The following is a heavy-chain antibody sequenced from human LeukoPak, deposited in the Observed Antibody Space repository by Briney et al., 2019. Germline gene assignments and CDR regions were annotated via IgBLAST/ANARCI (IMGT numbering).Heavy chain of an antibody. V-gene: IGHV4-39*07. CDR1: GGSISSSSYY. CDR2: IYYSRST. D-gene: IGHD2-8*01. Sequence: SETLSLTCTVSGGSISSSSYYWGWIRQPPGKGLEWIGSIYYSRSTYYNPSLKSRVTISVDTSKNQFSLKLSSVTAADTAVYYCARDRFTGILYTPGQKNNWFDPWGQGTLVTVSS. CDR3: ARDRFTGILYTPGQKNNWFDP. J-gene: IGHJ5*02.